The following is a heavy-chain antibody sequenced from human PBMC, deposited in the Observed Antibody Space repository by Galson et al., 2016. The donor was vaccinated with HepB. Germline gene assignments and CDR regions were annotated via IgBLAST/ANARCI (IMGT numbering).Heavy chain of an antibody. CDR3: ASDHGGNPGSDY. V-gene: IGHV3-30*03. Sequence: SLRLSCAASGFSFSSYGMHWVRQPPGKGLEWVALVSSDETNKFYADSVKGRFTISRDNSKHMLYLQMHSLRTEDTALYYCASDHGGNPGSDYWGQGTLVTVSS. J-gene: IGHJ4*02. CDR2: VSSDETNK. D-gene: IGHD4-23*01. CDR1: GFSFSSYG.